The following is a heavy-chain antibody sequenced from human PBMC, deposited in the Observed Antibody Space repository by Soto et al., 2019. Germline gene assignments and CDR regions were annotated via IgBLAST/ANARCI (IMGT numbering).Heavy chain of an antibody. Sequence: EVQLVESGGGLVKPGGSLRLSCEASGFTFSSYSMNWVRQAPGKGLEWVSSISSSSSYIYYADSVKGRFTISRDNAKNSLYLQMNSLRAEDTAVYYCARSSAYCGGDCYSHYYYGMDVWGQGTTVTVSS. CDR2: ISSSSSYI. J-gene: IGHJ6*02. V-gene: IGHV3-21*04. D-gene: IGHD2-21*02. CDR3: ARSSAYCGGDCYSHYYYGMDV. CDR1: GFTFSSYS.